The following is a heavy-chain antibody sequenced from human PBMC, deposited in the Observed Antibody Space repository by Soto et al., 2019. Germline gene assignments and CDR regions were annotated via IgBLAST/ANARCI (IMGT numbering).Heavy chain of an antibody. CDR2: ISGSGGST. J-gene: IGHJ5*02. CDR1: GFTFDSYA. Sequence: GGSLRLSCAASGFTFDSYAMSWVRQAPGKGLEWVSAISGSGGSTFYAGSVKGRFTISRDNSKNTVYLQMNSLRTEDTAIYYCAKGADYYDSSEQFDPRGQGTLVTVSS. CDR3: AKGADYYDSSEQFDP. D-gene: IGHD3-22*01. V-gene: IGHV3-23*01.